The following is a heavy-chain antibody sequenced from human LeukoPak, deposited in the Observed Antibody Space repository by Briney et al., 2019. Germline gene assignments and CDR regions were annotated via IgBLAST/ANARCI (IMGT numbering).Heavy chain of an antibody. CDR2: IYYSGST. V-gene: IGHV4-59*01. CDR3: ARAGYDFWSGYHPLYYYYMDV. J-gene: IGHJ6*03. Sequence: PSETLSVTCTVSGGSISSYYWSWIRQPPGKGLEWIGYIYYSGSTNYNPSLKSRVTISVDTSKNQFSLKLSSVTAADTAVYYCARAGYDFWSGYHPLYYYYMDVWGKGTTVTVSS. CDR1: GGSISSYY. D-gene: IGHD3-3*01.